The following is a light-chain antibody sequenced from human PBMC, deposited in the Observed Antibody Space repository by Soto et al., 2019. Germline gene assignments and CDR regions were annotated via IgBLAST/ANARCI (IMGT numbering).Light chain of an antibody. CDR1: QSISSW. CDR2: DAS. Sequence: GDRDTITCRASQSISSWLAWYQQKPGKAPKLLIYDASSLESGVPSRFSGSGSGTEFTLTISRLEPEDFAVYYCQQSATFGPGTKVDIK. V-gene: IGKV1-5*01. CDR3: QQSAT. J-gene: IGKJ3*01.